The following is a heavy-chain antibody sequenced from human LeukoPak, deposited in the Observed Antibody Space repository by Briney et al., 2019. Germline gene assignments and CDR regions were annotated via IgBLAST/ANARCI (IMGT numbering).Heavy chain of an antibody. Sequence: ASVKVSCKASGYTFTSYDINWVRQAPEQGLEWMGWMNPTSGHTGYVQKFQGRITMTRDTSVSTAYMELNSLTSEDTAVYYCARSPVGVRKKHDLWGQGTLVIVSS. CDR3: ARSPVGVRKKHDL. D-gene: IGHD3-10*01. V-gene: IGHV1-8*01. J-gene: IGHJ5*02. CDR1: GYTFTSYD. CDR2: MNPTSGHT.